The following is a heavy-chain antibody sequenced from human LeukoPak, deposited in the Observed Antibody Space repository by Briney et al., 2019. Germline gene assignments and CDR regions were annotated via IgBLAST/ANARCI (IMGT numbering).Heavy chain of an antibody. D-gene: IGHD3-22*01. V-gene: IGHV4-59*10. CDR1: GGSFSSYY. Sequence: KPSETLSLTCAVYGGSFSSYYWSWVRQPAGKGLEWIGRIYTSGSTNYNPSLKSRVTMSVDTSKNQFSLKLSSVTAADTAVYYCARSPMGYYYDSSGAFDIWGQGTMVTVSS. J-gene: IGHJ3*02. CDR2: IYTSGST. CDR3: ARSPMGYYYDSSGAFDI.